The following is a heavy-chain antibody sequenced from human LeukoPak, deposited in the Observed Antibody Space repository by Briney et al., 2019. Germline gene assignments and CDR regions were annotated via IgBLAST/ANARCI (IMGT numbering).Heavy chain of an antibody. J-gene: IGHJ5*02. CDR3: ARGGKPSGATVVMVTWFDP. D-gene: IGHD4-23*01. CDR1: GYTFTSYG. Sequence: ASVKVSCKASGYTFTSYGISWVRQAPGQGLEWMGWISAYNGNTNYAQKFQGRVTMTRDTSTSTVYMELSSLRSEDTAVYYCARGGKPSGATVVMVTWFDPWGQGTLVTVSS. V-gene: IGHV1-18*01. CDR2: ISAYNGNT.